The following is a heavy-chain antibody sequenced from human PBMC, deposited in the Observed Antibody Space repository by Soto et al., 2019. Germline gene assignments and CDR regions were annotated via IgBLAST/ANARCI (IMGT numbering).Heavy chain of an antibody. CDR2: IWYDGSNK. D-gene: IGHD1-7*01. J-gene: IGHJ4*02. CDR1: GFTFSSYG. V-gene: IGHV3-33*01. CDR3: ARDPPSNWNYETNGDY. Sequence: GGSLKLSCAASGFTFSSYGMHWVRQAPGKGLEWVAVIWYDGSNKYYADSVKGRFTISRDNSKNTLYLQMNSLRAEDTAVYYCARDPPSNWNYETNGDYWGQGTLVTVSS.